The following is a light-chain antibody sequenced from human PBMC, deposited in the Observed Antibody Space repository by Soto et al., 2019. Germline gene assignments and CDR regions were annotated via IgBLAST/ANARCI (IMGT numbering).Light chain of an antibody. V-gene: IGKV2-30*01. CDR2: EVS. CDR1: QSLVYSDGNTY. CDR3: MQGSRCPHT. J-gene: IGKJ4*01. Sequence: DVVLTQSPLSLPVTLGRPASISCRSSQSLVYSDGNTYLTWFQQRPGQSPRRLVFEVSKRHSGVPDRFGGSGSGTDFTLKISRVEAEDFGVYYCMQGSRCPHTFGGGNKVDIK.